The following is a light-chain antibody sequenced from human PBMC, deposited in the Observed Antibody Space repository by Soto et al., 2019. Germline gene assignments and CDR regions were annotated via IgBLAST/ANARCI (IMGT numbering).Light chain of an antibody. CDR1: QSVSSTF. CDR3: HQFDCSVT. J-gene: IGKJ1*01. Sequence: EIVLTQSPGSLSLSPGERATLSCRASQSVSSTFFAWYQQRPGQAPRLLMYGASSRATGIPERFSGSGSGTDFTLTISRLEPDDFAVYYCHQFDCSVTFGQGTNVEIK. CDR2: GAS. V-gene: IGKV3-20*01.